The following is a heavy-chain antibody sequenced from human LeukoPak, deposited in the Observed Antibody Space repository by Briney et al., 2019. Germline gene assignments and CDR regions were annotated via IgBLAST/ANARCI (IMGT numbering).Heavy chain of an antibody. CDR3: ARESTVGATGY. CDR1: GFTVSSNY. CDR2: IYSGGST. V-gene: IGHV3-53*01. Sequence: RTGGSLRLSCAASGFTVSSNYMSWVRQAPGKGLEWVSVIYSGGSTNYADSVKGRFTISRDNSKNTLYLQMNSLRAEDPAVYYCARESTVGATGYWGQGTLVTVSS. D-gene: IGHD1-26*01. J-gene: IGHJ4*02.